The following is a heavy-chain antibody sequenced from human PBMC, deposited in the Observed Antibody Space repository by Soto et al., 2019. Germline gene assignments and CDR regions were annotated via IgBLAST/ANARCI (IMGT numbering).Heavy chain of an antibody. CDR2: IYYSGST. CDR1: GGSVSSYY. CDR3: GRHFNRTCGLSSLDF. J-gene: IGHJ4*02. V-gene: IGHV4-59*08. Sequence: SETLSLTCTVSGGSVSSYYWGWIRQPPGKALEWIGYIYYSGSTKYNPSLKSRVTMSVDTSNNQFSLSVSSVTAADTAVYYCGRHFNRTCGLSSLDFWGGGAPATAPS. D-gene: IGHD2-2*01.